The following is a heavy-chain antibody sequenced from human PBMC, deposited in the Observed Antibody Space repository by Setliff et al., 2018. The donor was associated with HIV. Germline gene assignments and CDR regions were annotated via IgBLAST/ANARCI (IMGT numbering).Heavy chain of an antibody. Sequence: GESLKISCKGSGYSFTSYWIGWVRQMPGKGLGWMGIIYPPDSDTTYSPSFRGQVTISADKSINTAYLHWSRLKASDTAIYFCARLPFGSSDAFDIWGQGTVVTVSS. CDR2: IYPPDSDT. CDR3: ARLPFGSSDAFDI. D-gene: IGHD6-6*01. J-gene: IGHJ3*02. V-gene: IGHV5-51*01. CDR1: GYSFTSYW.